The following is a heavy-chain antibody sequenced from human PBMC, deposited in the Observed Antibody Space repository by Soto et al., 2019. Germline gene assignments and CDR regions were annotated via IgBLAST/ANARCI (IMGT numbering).Heavy chain of an antibody. CDR3: ARTGLLHGMDV. CDR2: ISYDGSNK. Sequence: QVQLVESGGGVVQPGRSLRLSCAASGFIFSSYAMHWVRQAPGKGLEWVAVISYDGSNKYYADSVKGRFTISRDNSKHTLYLQMDSLRAEDTAVYYCARTGLLHGMDVWGQGTTVTVSS. V-gene: IGHV3-30-3*01. CDR1: GFIFSSYA. J-gene: IGHJ6*01. D-gene: IGHD2-15*01.